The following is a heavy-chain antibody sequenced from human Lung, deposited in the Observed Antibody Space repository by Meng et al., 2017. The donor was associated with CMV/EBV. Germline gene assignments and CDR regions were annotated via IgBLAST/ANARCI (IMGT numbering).Heavy chain of an antibody. CDR3: AREASGSYYAFYFDD. V-gene: IGHV3-11*04. Sequence: SCAASGFSFSDHYMSWIRQAPGKGLEWVSYISGNGNTIYYADSVKGRFTISRDNAKNSLYLQMNSLRVEDTAVYYCAREASGSYYAFYFDDWGQGXLVTVSS. D-gene: IGHD1-26*01. J-gene: IGHJ4*02. CDR2: ISGNGNTI. CDR1: GFSFSDHY.